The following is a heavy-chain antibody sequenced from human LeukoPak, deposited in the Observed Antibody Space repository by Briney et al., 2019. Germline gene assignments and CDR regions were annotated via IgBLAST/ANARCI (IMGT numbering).Heavy chain of an antibody. CDR3: ASGKRGMAFQFDP. J-gene: IGHJ5*02. CDR2: IIPIFGTT. CDR1: GGTFSSYA. Sequence: ASVKVSCKASGGTFSSYAISRVRQAPGQGLEWMGGIIPIFGTTNYAQKFQGTVTITADESTSTAYMELSSLRFEDTAVYYCASGKRGMAFQFDPWGQGTLVTVSS. D-gene: IGHD3-16*01. V-gene: IGHV1-69*01.